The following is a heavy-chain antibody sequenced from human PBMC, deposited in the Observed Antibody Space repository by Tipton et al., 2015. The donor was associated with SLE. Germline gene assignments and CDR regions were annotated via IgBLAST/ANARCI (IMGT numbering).Heavy chain of an antibody. CDR3: VRLELPATKADY. D-gene: IGHD5-24*01. CDR1: GFSISSYY. Sequence: TLSLTCTVSGFSISSYYWGWIRQPPGKGLEWLGTIYHSGTTYYNPSLKSRLALSIDTSKNQFFLKLSSVTAADTAVYYCVRLELPATKADYWGPGTLVTVSS. CDR2: IYHSGTT. J-gene: IGHJ4*02. V-gene: IGHV4-38-2*02.